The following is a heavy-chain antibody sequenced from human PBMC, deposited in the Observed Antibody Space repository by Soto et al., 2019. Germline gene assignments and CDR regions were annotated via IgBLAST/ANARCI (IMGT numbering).Heavy chain of an antibody. J-gene: IGHJ4*02. CDR3: ARRPDGFDY. V-gene: IGHV4-34*01. CDR1: GGSLSGYQ. CDR2: TNHGGST. Sequence: QVQLQQWDAGLLKPSETLSLTCAVYGGSLSGYQWSWIRQPPGKGLEWIGETNHGGSTSNNPSLTSRVTLSVDTSKNQFSLNLASVTAADTAVYYCARRPDGFDYWGQGILVTVSS.